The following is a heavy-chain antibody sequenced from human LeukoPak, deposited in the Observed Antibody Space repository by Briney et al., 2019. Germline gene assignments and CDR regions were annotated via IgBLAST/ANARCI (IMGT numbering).Heavy chain of an antibody. Sequence: SETLSLTCTVSGGSISSSDNYWGWIRQPPGKGLEWIGTIYYSGSTYYNPSLKSRVTISVDTSKNQFSLKLSSVTAADTAVYYCARTLWFGGEWFDPWGQGTLVTVSS. D-gene: IGHD3-10*01. J-gene: IGHJ5*02. CDR3: ARTLWFGGEWFDP. V-gene: IGHV4-39*01. CDR1: GGSISSSDNY. CDR2: IYYSGST.